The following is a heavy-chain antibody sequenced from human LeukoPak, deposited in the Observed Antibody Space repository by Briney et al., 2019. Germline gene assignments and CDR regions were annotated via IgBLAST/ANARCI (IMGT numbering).Heavy chain of an antibody. Sequence: GGSLRLSCAASGFTFSGDWMSWVRQAPGKGLEWVANIKQDGSEKHYGDSVKGRFTISRDNAKNSLYLQMNSLRAEDTAVYYCARDLSGVTGYTYGRGIDYWGQGTLVTVSS. V-gene: IGHV3-7*01. CDR1: GFTFSGDW. CDR3: ARDLSGVTGYTYGRGIDY. CDR2: IKQDGSEK. D-gene: IGHD5-18*01. J-gene: IGHJ4*02.